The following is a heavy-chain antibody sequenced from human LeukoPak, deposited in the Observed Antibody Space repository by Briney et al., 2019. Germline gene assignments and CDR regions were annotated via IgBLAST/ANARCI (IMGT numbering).Heavy chain of an antibody. Sequence: ASVKVSCKASGGTFSSYAISWVRQAPGQGLEWMGGIIPIFGTANYAQKFQGRVTITADKSTSTAYMELSSLRSEDTAVYYCARAGGSYYDSSGYQIYWGQGTLVTVSS. V-gene: IGHV1-69*06. CDR2: IIPIFGTA. CDR1: GGTFSSYA. CDR3: ARAGGSYYDSSGYQIY. D-gene: IGHD3-22*01. J-gene: IGHJ4*02.